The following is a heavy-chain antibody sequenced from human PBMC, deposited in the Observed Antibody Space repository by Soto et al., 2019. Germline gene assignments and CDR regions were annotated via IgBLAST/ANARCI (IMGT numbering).Heavy chain of an antibody. V-gene: IGHV3-30-3*01. D-gene: IGHD3-3*01. Sequence: GGSLRLSCAASGFTFSSYAMHWVRQAPGKGLEWVAVISYDGSNKYYADSVKGRFTISRDNSKNTLYLQMNSLRAEDTAVYYCARETTYYDFWRYYYYYGMDVWGQGTTVTVSS. CDR3: ARETTYYDFWRYYYYYGMDV. CDR1: GFTFSSYA. CDR2: ISYDGSNK. J-gene: IGHJ6*02.